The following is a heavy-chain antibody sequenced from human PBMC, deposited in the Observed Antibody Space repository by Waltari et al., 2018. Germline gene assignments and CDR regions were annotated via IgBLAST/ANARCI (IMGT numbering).Heavy chain of an antibody. CDR2: ISSSSSYI. V-gene: IGHV3-21*01. J-gene: IGHJ5*02. CDR1: GFTFSSYR. CDR3: ARDKGGVAAGWFDP. D-gene: IGHD2-8*02. Sequence: EVQLVESGGGLVKPGGSLRLSCAASGFTFSSYRMNWVRQAPGKGLEWVSSISSSSSYIYYADSVKGRFTISRDNAKNSLYLQMNSLRAEDTAVYYCARDKGGVAAGWFDPWGQGTLVTVSS.